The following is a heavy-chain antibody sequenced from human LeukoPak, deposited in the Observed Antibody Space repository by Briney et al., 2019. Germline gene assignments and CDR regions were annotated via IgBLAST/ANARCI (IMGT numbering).Heavy chain of an antibody. CDR2: ISGSGGST. Sequence: GGSLRLSCAASGFTFSSYAMSWVRQAPGKGLEWVSAISGSGGSTYYADSAKGRFTISRDNSKNPLYLQMNSLRAEDTAVYYCARDAVYSSSWQYYWGQGTLVTVSS. CDR1: GFTFSSYA. CDR3: ARDAVYSSSWQYY. J-gene: IGHJ4*02. V-gene: IGHV3-23*01. D-gene: IGHD6-13*01.